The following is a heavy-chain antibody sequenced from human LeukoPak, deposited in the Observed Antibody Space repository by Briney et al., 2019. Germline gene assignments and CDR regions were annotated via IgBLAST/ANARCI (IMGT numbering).Heavy chain of an antibody. CDR2: ISGSGGST. J-gene: IGHJ4*02. D-gene: IGHD3-3*01. V-gene: IGHV3-23*01. CDR3: AKVILEWLLFY. Sequence: AGGSLRLSCAASGFTFSSYAMSWVRQAPGKGLEWVSAISGSGGSTYYADSVKGRFTITRDNSKNTLYLQMNSLRAEDTAVYYCAKVILEWLLFYWGQGTLVTVSS. CDR1: GFTFSSYA.